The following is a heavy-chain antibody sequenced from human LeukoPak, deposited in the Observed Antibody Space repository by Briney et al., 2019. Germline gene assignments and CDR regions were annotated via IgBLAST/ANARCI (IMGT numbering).Heavy chain of an antibody. V-gene: IGHV4-34*01. D-gene: IGHD3-22*01. CDR1: GGSFSGYY. CDR2: INHSGST. Sequence: PSETLSLTCAVYGGSFSGYYWSWIRQPPGKGLEWIGEINHSGSTNYNPSLKSRATISVDTSKNQFSLKLSSVTAADTAVYYCARGPGWLPQAFDYWGQGTLVTVSS. J-gene: IGHJ4*02. CDR3: ARGPGWLPQAFDY.